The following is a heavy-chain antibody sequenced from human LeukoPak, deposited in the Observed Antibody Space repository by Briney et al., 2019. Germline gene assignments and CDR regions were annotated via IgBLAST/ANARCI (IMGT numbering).Heavy chain of an antibody. J-gene: IGHJ3*02. CDR3: AKGFYDNSASGVFDI. D-gene: IGHD3-22*01. CDR2: ISASGGST. V-gene: IGHV3-23*01. CDR1: GFAVSSNF. Sequence: GGSLRLSCAASGFAVSSNFMTWVRQAPGKGLEWVSGISASGGSTYYADSVKGRFTISRDNSKNTLYLQMNSLRAEDTAVYYCAKGFYDNSASGVFDIWGQGTMVTVSS.